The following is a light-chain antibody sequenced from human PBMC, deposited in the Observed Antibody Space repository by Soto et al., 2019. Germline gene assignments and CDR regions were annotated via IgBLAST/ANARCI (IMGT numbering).Light chain of an antibody. J-gene: IGKJ1*01. CDR3: QQYGSSLT. CDR2: YAS. Sequence: DIQMTQSPSSLSASLGDRVTITCRASQAINKYLHWYQQRPGEAPKLLIYYASSLQTGVPPRFSGSGSGTHFTLTISRLEPEDFAVYYCQQYGSSLTFGQGTKVEIK. V-gene: IGKV1-39*01. CDR1: QAINKY.